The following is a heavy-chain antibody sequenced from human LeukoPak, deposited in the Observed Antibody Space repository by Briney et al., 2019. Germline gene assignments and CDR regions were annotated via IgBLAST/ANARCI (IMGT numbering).Heavy chain of an antibody. Sequence: GGSLRLSCAASGFTFSSYGMHCVRQAPGKGLEWVAVISYDGSNTYYADSVKGRFTISRDNSKNMLYLQMNSLRAEDTAVYYCAKPYYYGSRSYMDYWGQGTLVTVSS. V-gene: IGHV3-30*18. J-gene: IGHJ4*02. CDR1: GFTFSSYG. CDR2: ISYDGSNT. CDR3: AKPYYYGSRSYMDY. D-gene: IGHD3-10*01.